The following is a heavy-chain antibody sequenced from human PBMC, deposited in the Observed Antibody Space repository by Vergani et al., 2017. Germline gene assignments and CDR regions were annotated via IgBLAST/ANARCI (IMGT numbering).Heavy chain of an antibody. J-gene: IGHJ4*01. D-gene: IGHD6-13*01. V-gene: IGHV3-49*04. CDR3: TTGFPGSSWSTY. Sequence: EVQLVESGGGLEQPGRSLRLSCRASGFTFTDYGISWVRQAPGKGLEWVGFVRNKEDGGTPEYAASVKGRFTISRDDSKAIAYLQMDSLKTEDTAVYYCTTGFPGSSWSTYWGQGTLVTGS. CDR2: VRNKEDGGTP. CDR1: GFTFTDYG.